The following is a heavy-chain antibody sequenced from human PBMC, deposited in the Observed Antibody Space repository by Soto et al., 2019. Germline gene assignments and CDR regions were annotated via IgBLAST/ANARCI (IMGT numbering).Heavy chain of an antibody. D-gene: IGHD1-7*01. CDR1: GFTFSDYY. Sequence: PGVPLSLSCAASGFTFSDYYMRLIRQAPEKGLEWVSYISSSSSYTNYADSVKGRFTISRDNAKNSLYLQMNSLRAEDTAVYYCVRGGITGTTTYYGMDVWGQGTTVTVSS. CDR2: ISSSSSYT. J-gene: IGHJ6*02. CDR3: VRGGITGTTTYYGMDV. V-gene: IGHV3-11*05.